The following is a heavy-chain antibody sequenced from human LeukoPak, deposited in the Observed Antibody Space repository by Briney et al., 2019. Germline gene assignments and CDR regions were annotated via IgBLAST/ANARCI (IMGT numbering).Heavy chain of an antibody. CDR3: AKNRAGRYQDWFDP. Sequence: GGSLRLSCAASGFSFSSYSMNWVRQAPGKGLEWLSNISSSSSSIYYADSVKGRFTISRDNARNSLYLQMNSLRAEDTAVYYCAKNRAGRYQDWFDPWGQGTLVTVSS. CDR2: ISSSSSSI. V-gene: IGHV3-48*01. J-gene: IGHJ5*02. D-gene: IGHD2-2*01. CDR1: GFSFSSYS.